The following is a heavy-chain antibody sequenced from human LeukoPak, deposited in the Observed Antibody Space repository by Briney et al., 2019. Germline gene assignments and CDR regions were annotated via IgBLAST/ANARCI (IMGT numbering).Heavy chain of an antibody. CDR3: AREISRLGI. CDR1: GFTVSSSNY. Sequence: TGGSLRLSCAASGFTVSSSNYMNWVRQAPGKGLEWVSGIYTGGTTYYTDSVKGRFAISRDNPNNTLYLQMHSLRAEDTAVYYCAREISRLGIWGQGTLVTVSS. V-gene: IGHV3-66*01. CDR2: IYTGGTT. D-gene: IGHD1-26*01. J-gene: IGHJ4*02.